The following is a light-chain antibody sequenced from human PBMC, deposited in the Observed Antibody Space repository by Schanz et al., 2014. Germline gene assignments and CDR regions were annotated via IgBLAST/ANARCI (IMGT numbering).Light chain of an antibody. CDR3: QHYSMSPL. CDR2: AAS. J-gene: IGKJ1*01. Sequence: EIVLTQSPATLSLSPGDWASLSCRASQSVSSSYLAWYQQKAGQAPRLLIYAASSRATGIPDRFSGSGSGTDFTLTISRLEPEDFAVYYCQHYSMSPLFGQGTKVEIK. V-gene: IGKV3-20*01. CDR1: QSVSSSY.